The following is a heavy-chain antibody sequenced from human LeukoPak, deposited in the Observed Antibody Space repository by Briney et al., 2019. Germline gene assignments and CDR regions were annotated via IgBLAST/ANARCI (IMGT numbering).Heavy chain of an antibody. CDR2: ISGSGNTI. CDR3: ARDLEQQMVLGRFDP. V-gene: IGHV3-11*01. Sequence: PGGSLRLSCAASGFTFSDYYMNRVRQAPGKGLEWISYISGSGNTIYQADSVKGRFTISRDNAKNSLFLQMNSLRADDTAVYYCARDLEQQMVLGRFDPWGQGTLVIVSS. D-gene: IGHD6-13*01. CDR1: GFTFSDYY. J-gene: IGHJ5*02.